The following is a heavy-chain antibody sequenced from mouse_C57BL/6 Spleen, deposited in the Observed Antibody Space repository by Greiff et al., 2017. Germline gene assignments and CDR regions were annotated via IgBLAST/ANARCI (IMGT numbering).Heavy chain of an antibody. Sequence: QVQLKESGAELVRPGTSVKVSCKASGYAFTNYLIEWVKQRPGQGLEWIGVINPGSGGTNYNEKFKGKATLTADKSSSTAYMQLSSLTSEDSAVYFCARGGSIYDGYFDYWGQGTTLTVSS. CDR2: INPGSGGT. CDR3: ARGGSIYDGYFDY. J-gene: IGHJ2*01. CDR1: GYAFTNYL. D-gene: IGHD2-3*01. V-gene: IGHV1-54*01.